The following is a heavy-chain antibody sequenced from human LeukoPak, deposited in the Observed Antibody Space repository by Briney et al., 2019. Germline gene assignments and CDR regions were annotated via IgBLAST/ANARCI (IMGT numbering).Heavy chain of an antibody. CDR2: INHSGST. Sequence: SETLSLTCAVYGGSFSGYYWSWIRQPPGKGLEWIGEINHSGSTNYNPSLKSRVTISVDTSKNQFSLKLSSVTAADTAVYYCARGRRYNWNYDYYYYMDVWGKGTTVTVSS. D-gene: IGHD1-20*01. CDR1: GGSFSGYY. CDR3: ARGRRYNWNYDYYYYMDV. V-gene: IGHV4-34*01. J-gene: IGHJ6*03.